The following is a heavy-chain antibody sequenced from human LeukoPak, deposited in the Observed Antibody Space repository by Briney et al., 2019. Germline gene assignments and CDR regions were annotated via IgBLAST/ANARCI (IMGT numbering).Heavy chain of an antibody. J-gene: IGHJ4*02. V-gene: IGHV1-8*01. Sequence: ASVKVSCKTPGYPFINYDINWVRQASGQGLEWMGWMRPNSGKTGYAQKFQGRVTMTRNISISTVYMELSSLRFEDTAVYYCARERGGQAGSYFPSWGQGTLVIVSS. D-gene: IGHD1-26*01. CDR3: ARERGGQAGSYFPS. CDR1: GYPFINYD. CDR2: MRPNSGKT.